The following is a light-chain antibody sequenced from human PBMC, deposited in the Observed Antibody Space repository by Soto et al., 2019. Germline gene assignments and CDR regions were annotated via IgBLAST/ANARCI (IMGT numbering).Light chain of an antibody. V-gene: IGKV1-9*01. J-gene: IGKJ5*01. CDR1: QGINTF. CDR2: AAS. CDR3: QQLNSYPIT. Sequence: IQLTQSPSSLSASVGDRVTITCRASQGINTFLAWYQQKAGKAPKLLIYAASTLQSGVPSRFSGSGSGTDFTLTIRSLQSEAFANYYCQQLNSYPITFGQGTRLEIK.